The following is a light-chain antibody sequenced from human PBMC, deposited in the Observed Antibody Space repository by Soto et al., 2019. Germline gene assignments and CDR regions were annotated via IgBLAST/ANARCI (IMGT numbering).Light chain of an antibody. Sequence: EIVMTQSPATLSVSPGERATLSCRASQSVGSNLAWYQQKPGQAPRLLIYGASTRATGIPARFSGSGSGTEFTLTISSPQSEDFAVYYCQQYSNWPPGTFGQGTKV. CDR3: QQYSNWPPGT. J-gene: IGKJ1*01. V-gene: IGKV3-15*01. CDR2: GAS. CDR1: QSVGSN.